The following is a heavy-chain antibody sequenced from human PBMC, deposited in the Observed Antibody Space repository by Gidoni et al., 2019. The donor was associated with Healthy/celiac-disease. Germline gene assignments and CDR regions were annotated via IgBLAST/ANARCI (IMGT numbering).Heavy chain of an antibody. CDR2: MNPNSGNT. CDR1: SYD. D-gene: IGHD1-26*01. J-gene: IGHJ5*02. CDR3: ARDAQWELRVGWFDP. Sequence: SYDINWVRQATGQGLEWMGWMNPNSGNTGYAQKFQGRVTMTRNTSISTAYMELSSLRSEDTAVYYCARDAQWELRVGWFDPWGQGTLVTVSS. V-gene: IGHV1-8*01.